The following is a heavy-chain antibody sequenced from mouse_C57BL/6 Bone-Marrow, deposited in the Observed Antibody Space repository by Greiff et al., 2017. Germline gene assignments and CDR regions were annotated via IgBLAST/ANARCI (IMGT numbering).Heavy chain of an antibody. Sequence: VQLQQSGPELVKPGASVKISCKASGYSFTDYNMNWVKHSNGKSLEWIGVINPNYGTTIYNQKFKGKATLTVDQSSSTADMQLNSLTSEDSAVYYCSVPYYAMDYWGQGTSVTVSS. J-gene: IGHJ4*01. CDR2: INPNYGTT. CDR1: GYSFTDYN. V-gene: IGHV1-39*01. CDR3: SVPYYAMDY. D-gene: IGHD5-1*01.